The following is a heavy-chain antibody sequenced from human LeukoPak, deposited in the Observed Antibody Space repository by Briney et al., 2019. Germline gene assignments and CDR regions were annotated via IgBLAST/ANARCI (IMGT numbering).Heavy chain of an antibody. V-gene: IGHV3-33*01. CDR3: ARSRELLPNDAFDI. CDR2: IWYDGSNK. Sequence: PGGSLRLSCAASGFTFSSYGMHWVRQAPGKGLEWVAVIWYDGSNKYYADSVKGRFTISRDNSKNTLYLQMNSLRAEDTAVYYCARSRELLPNDAFDIWGQGTMVTVSS. D-gene: IGHD2/OR15-2a*01. J-gene: IGHJ3*02. CDR1: GFTFSSYG.